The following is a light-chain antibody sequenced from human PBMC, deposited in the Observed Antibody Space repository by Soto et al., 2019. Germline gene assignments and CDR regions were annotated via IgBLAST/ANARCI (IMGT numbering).Light chain of an antibody. CDR1: QSVSSSY. Sequence: ETVLTQSPGTLSLSPGERATLSCRASQSVSSSYLGWYQQKPGQAPRLLIYGASNRATGIPDRFSGSGSGTDFTLTISRLEPEDFALYYCQHYGSSPTTFGQGTKVDIK. CDR3: QHYGSSPTT. V-gene: IGKV3-20*01. J-gene: IGKJ1*01. CDR2: GAS.